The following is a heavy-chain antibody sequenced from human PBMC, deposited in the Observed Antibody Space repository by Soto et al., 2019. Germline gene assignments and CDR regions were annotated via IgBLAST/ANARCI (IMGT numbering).Heavy chain of an antibody. Sequence: QVQLQESGPGLVKPSETLSLTCTVSGGSVTSGSYYWSWIRQPPGKGLEWIGYIYYSGSTNYNPSLKSRVTIAVDTSKNQFSLKLSSVTAADTAVYYCARDGTYSNSWNGMDVWGQGTTVTVSS. CDR3: ARDGTYSNSWNGMDV. V-gene: IGHV4-61*01. D-gene: IGHD6-6*01. CDR1: GGSVTSGSYY. J-gene: IGHJ6*02. CDR2: IYYSGST.